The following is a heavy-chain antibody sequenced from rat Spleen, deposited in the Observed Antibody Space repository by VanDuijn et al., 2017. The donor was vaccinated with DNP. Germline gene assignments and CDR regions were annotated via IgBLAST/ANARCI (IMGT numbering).Heavy chain of an antibody. Sequence: EVQLVASGGGIVQPGRSLKISCAASGFTFSDYYMAWVRQAPTKGLEWVVSVRDDAGNPYYRDSVKGRFTISRDNVKGSLYLQMDSLKSEDTATYYCTTARVFDYWGQGIMVTVSS. CDR3: TTARVFDY. J-gene: IGHJ2*01. V-gene: IGHV5-20*01. CDR2: VRDDAGNP. CDR1: GFTFSDYY. D-gene: IGHD1-4*01.